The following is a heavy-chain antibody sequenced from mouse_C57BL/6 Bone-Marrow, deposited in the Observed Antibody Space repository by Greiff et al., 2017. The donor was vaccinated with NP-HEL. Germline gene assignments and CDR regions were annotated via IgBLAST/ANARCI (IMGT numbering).Heavy chain of an antibody. Sequence: DVKLQESGGGLVQPGGSMKLSCAASGFTFSDAWMDWVRQSPEKGLEWVAEIRNKANNHATYYAESVKGRFTISRDDSKSSVYLQMNSLRAEDTGIYYCTGTTVVEGDYFDYWGQGTTLTVSS. V-gene: IGHV6-6*01. CDR3: TGTTVVEGDYFDY. CDR1: GFTFSDAW. D-gene: IGHD1-1*01. CDR2: IRNKANNHAT. J-gene: IGHJ2*01.